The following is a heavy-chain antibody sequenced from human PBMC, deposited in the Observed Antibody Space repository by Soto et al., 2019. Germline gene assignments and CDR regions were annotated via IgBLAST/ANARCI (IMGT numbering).Heavy chain of an antibody. CDR2: INPNSGST. D-gene: IGHD2-15*01. CDR3: ARGGKGVLVGEDFYYYGMDV. CDR1: GYTFTGYY. V-gene: IGHV1-2*02. Sequence: ASMQVSCTASGYTFTGYYIHWVRQAPGQGLEWMGWINPNSGSTNYAQNFQGRVTMTRDTSISTAYMELSRLRSDDTDVYHFARGGKGVLVGEDFYYYGMDVWGQGTMVTVSS. J-gene: IGHJ6*02.